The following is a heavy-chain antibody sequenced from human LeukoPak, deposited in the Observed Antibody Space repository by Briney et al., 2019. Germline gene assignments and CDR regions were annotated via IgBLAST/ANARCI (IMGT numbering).Heavy chain of an antibody. CDR1: GGSISSGYY. Sequence: PSETLSLTCTVSGGSISSGYYWGWIRQPPGKGLEWIGSIYHSGSTYYNPSLKSRVTISVDTSKNQFSLKLSSVTAADTAVYYCARDRVAVAASFDYWGQGTLVTVSS. D-gene: IGHD6-19*01. J-gene: IGHJ4*02. V-gene: IGHV4-38-2*02. CDR3: ARDRVAVAASFDY. CDR2: IYHSGST.